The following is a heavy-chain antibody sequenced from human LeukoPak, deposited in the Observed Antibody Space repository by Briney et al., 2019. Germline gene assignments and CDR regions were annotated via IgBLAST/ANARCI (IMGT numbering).Heavy chain of an antibody. CDR3: ARDKSYFGSGNYHYFDS. V-gene: IGHV3-30*03. CDR1: GFSFSQFP. J-gene: IGHJ4*02. CDR2: ISHDGGNK. Sequence: GGSLRLSCAVSGFSFSQFPVHWVRQAPGKGLEWVAFISHDGGNKKYADSVKGRFTISRDNSKNTVYLQMNSLRPEDTALYYCARDKSYFGSGNYHYFDSWGQGALVIVSS. D-gene: IGHD3-10*01.